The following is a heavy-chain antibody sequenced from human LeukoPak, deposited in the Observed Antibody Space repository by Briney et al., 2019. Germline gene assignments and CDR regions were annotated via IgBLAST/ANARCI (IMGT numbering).Heavy chain of an antibody. D-gene: IGHD2-21*02. J-gene: IGHJ5*02. V-gene: IGHV4-34*01. Sequence: SETLSLTCAVYDGSFSGYYCSWIRQPPGKGLEWIGEIYHNGDTNYNPSLKSRVTLLVDKSKNQFSLRLSSVTAADTAVYYCARVTHVVITALGNWFDPWGQGTLVTVSS. CDR3: ARVTHVVITALGNWFDP. CDR2: IYHNGDT. CDR1: DGSFSGYY.